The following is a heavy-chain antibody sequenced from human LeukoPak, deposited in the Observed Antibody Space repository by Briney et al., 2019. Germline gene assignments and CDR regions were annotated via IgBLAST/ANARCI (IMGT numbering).Heavy chain of an antibody. CDR3: ASYFGNGDAFDI. Sequence: ASVKVSCKASGYTFTSYDINWVRQAPGQGLEGMGWMNPNSGNTGYAQKFQGRVTITRNTSISTAYMELSSLRSEDTAVYYCASYFGNGDAFDIWGQGTMVTVSS. V-gene: IGHV1-8*03. D-gene: IGHD1-1*01. CDR2: MNPNSGNT. J-gene: IGHJ3*02. CDR1: GYTFTSYD.